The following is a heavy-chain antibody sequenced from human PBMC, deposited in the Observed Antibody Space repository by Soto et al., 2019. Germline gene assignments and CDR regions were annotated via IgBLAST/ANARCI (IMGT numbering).Heavy chain of an antibody. D-gene: IGHD4-17*01. V-gene: IGHV1-8*01. CDR1: GYTFTSYD. J-gene: IGHJ4*02. CDR2: MNPNSGNT. CDR3: ARGSGHYGDFDY. Sequence: ASVKVSCKASGYTFTSYDINWVRQATGKGLEWMGGMNPNSGNTGYAQKFQGRVTMTRNTSISTAYMELSSLRSEDTAVYYCARGSGHYGDFDYWGQGTLVTVSS.